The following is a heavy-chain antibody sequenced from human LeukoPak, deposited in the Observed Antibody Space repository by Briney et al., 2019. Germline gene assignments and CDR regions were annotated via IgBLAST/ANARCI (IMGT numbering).Heavy chain of an antibody. D-gene: IGHD3-10*01. V-gene: IGHV3-21*01. CDR3: ARDTRSSYSYYGMDV. Sequence: GGSLRLSCAASGFTLSTYTMSWVRQAPGKGLEWVSSISSRSDYIYYADSVKGRFTISKDNAKNSLFLQMNSLRAEGTAVYHCARDTRSSYSYYGMDVWGQGTTVTVSS. J-gene: IGHJ6*02. CDR1: GFTLSTYT. CDR2: ISSRSDYI.